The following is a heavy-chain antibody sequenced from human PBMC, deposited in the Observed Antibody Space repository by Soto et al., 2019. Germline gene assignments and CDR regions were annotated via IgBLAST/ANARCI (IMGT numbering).Heavy chain of an antibody. V-gene: IGHV3-30*18. J-gene: IGHJ4*02. Sequence: GGSLRLSCAASGFTFSSYGMHWVRQAPGKGLEWVAVISYDGSNKYYADSVKGRFTISRDNSKNTLYLQMNSLRAEDTAVYYCAKEEVGSGSYLVDYWGQGTLVTVSS. CDR3: AKEEVGSGSYLVDY. CDR2: ISYDGSNK. CDR1: GFTFSSYG. D-gene: IGHD3-10*01.